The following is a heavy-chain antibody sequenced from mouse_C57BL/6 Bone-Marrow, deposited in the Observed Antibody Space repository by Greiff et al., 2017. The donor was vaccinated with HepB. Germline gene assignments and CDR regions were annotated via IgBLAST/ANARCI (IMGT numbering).Heavy chain of an antibody. CDR3: ARMGWFPYWYFDV. D-gene: IGHD2-3*01. Sequence: DVQLQESGPGLVKPSQSLSLTCSVPGYSITSGYYWNWIRQFPGNKLEWMGYISYDGSNNYNPSLKNRISITRDTSKNQFFLKLNSVTTKDTATYYCARMGWFPYWYFDVWGTGTTVTVSS. J-gene: IGHJ1*03. CDR2: ISYDGSN. CDR1: GYSITSGYY. V-gene: IGHV3-6*01.